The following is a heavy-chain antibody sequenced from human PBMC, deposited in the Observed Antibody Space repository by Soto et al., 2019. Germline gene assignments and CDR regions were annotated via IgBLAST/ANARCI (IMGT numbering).Heavy chain of an antibody. V-gene: IGHV2-70*04. CDR2: IDWDDDK. CDR1: GFSHRTSGMR. D-gene: IGHD6-19*01. CDR3: ARNSVSSGWYAGMDV. Sequence: SGPTLVNPPQTLTLNCTFPGFSHRTSGMRVNWIRQPPGKALEWLARIDWDDDKFYSTSLKTRLTISKDTSKNQVVLTMTNMDPVDTATYYCARNSVSSGWYAGMDVWDQGTSVTVSS. J-gene: IGHJ6*02.